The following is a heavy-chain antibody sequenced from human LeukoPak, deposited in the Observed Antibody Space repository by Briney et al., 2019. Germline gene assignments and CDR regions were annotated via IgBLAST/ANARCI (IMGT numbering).Heavy chain of an antibody. CDR2: MSGSGIYI. V-gene: IGHV3-21*01. CDR3: AKGSRDYVWGLGGAGAFDI. J-gene: IGHJ3*02. Sequence: GGSLRLSCAASGFIFSTHTMNWVRQARGKGLEWVSSMSGSGIYIYYADSLRGRFTISRDNARNSLYLQMDSLRADDTAVYYCAKGSRDYVWGLGGAGAFDIWGQGTMVTVSS. CDR1: GFIFSTHT. D-gene: IGHD3-16*01.